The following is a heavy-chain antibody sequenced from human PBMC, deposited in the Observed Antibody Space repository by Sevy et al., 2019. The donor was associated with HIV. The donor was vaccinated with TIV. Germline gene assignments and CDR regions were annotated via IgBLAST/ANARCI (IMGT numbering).Heavy chain of an antibody. CDR1: GFTVSSNY. CDR3: AGAFEGAALDY. V-gene: IGHV3-53*01. J-gene: IGHJ4*02. Sequence: GGSLRLSCAASGFTVSSNYMSWVRQAPGKGLEWVSVIYSGGSTYYADSVKGRFTISRDNSKNTLYLQMNSVRAEDTAVYYCAGAFEGAALDYWGQGTLVTVSS. CDR2: IYSGGST. D-gene: IGHD6-25*01.